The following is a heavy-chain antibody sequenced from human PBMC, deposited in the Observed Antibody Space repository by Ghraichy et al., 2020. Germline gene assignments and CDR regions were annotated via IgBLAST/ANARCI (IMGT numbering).Heavy chain of an antibody. CDR1: GGSISSDNYY. CDR3: TRGGLLPPFSYSYGMDV. D-gene: IGHD2-15*01. J-gene: IGHJ6*02. Sequence: SETLSLTCTVSGGSISSDNYYWSWIRQPAGKGLEWIGRIFSSGSTKYNPSLESRVTISLDTSKNQFSLKLTSVTAADTAVYYCTRGGLLPPFSYSYGMDVWGQGTTVTVSS. V-gene: IGHV4-61*02. CDR2: IFSSGST.